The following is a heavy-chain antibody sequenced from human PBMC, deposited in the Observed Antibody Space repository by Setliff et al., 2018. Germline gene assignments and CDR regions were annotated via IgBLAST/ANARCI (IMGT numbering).Heavy chain of an antibody. Sequence: SVKVSCKASGGTFSSYAISWVRQAPGQGLEWMGGIIPIFGTANYAQKFQGRVTITADESTSTAYMELSRLTSDDTAVYYCVRQDILTSYYMFDYWGQGTLVTVSS. CDR3: VRQDILTSYYMFDY. D-gene: IGHD3-9*01. CDR2: IIPIFGTA. V-gene: IGHV1-69*13. CDR1: GGTFSSYA. J-gene: IGHJ4*02.